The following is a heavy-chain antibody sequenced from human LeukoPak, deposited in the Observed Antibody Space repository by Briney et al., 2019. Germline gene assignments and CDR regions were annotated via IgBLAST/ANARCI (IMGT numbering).Heavy chain of an antibody. CDR1: GFAFSSYG. J-gene: IGHJ4*02. Sequence: GGSLRLSCAASGFAFSSYGMNWVRQAPGKGLEWVAVIWYDGSKKYCADSVKGRFTISRDNSKNTLYLQMNSLRAEDSAVYYCARDLSGVDYWGQGTLVTVSS. V-gene: IGHV3-33*01. CDR3: ARDLSGVDY. D-gene: IGHD7-27*01. CDR2: IWYDGSKK.